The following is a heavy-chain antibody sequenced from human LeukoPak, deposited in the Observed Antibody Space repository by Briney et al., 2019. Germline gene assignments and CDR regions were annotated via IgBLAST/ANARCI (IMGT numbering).Heavy chain of an antibody. Sequence: PGGSLRLSCAASGFTFSSYGMHWVRQAPGKGLEWVSFIRSDGSDKYYADSVTGRFTISRDNSKNTLYLQMNSLRAEDTAVYYCARYPHKDDILTSGIWGQGTMVTVSS. CDR1: GFTFSSYG. V-gene: IGHV3-30*02. J-gene: IGHJ3*02. CDR3: ARYPHKDDILTSGI. D-gene: IGHD3-9*01. CDR2: IRSDGSDK.